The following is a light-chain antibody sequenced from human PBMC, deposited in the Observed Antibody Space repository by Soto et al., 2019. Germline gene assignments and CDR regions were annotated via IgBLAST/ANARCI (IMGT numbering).Light chain of an antibody. CDR1: QTVRNNY. V-gene: IGKV3-20*01. CDR2: DAS. CDR3: QQYYSYPLT. Sequence: EFVLTQSPGTLSLSPGARAPLSCRASQTVRNNYLAWYQQKPGQAPRLLIYDASSRATGVPARFSGSGFGTEFTLTISCLQSEDFATYYCQQYYSYPLTFGQGTKVDIK. J-gene: IGKJ1*01.